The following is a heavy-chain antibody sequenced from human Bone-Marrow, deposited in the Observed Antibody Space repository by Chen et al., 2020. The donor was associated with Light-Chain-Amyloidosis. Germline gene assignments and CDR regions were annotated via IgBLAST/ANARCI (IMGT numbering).Heavy chain of an antibody. CDR3: TTSPNDYGDYYFDY. D-gene: IGHD4-17*01. V-gene: IGHV3-15*01. Sequence: EVQLVESGGGLVKPGGSLRLSCAASGFTFSNAWMSWVRQAPGKGLEWVRLIKSKTDGGPTDYAAPVNGRFTISRDDSKNTLYLQMHSLKTEDTAVYYCTTSPNDYGDYYFDYWGQGTLVTVSS. CDR1: GFTFSNAW. J-gene: IGHJ4*02. CDR2: IKSKTDGGPT.